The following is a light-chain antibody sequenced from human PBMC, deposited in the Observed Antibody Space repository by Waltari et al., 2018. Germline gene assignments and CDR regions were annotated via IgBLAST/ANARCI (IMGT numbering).Light chain of an antibody. J-gene: IGKJ1*01. CDR1: QGIGNE. CDR3: LQDYHYPWT. CDR2: AAS. Sequence: AIQMTQSPSSLSASVGDRVTITCRASQGIGNEVGWYQQTPGKAPKLLISAASSLQSGVPSRFSGSGSGTDFTLTISSLQPEDFATYYCLQDYHYPWTFGQGTKVEIK. V-gene: IGKV1-6*02.